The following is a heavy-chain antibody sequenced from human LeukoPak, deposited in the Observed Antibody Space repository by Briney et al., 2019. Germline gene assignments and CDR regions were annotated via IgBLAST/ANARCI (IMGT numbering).Heavy chain of an antibody. CDR3: VKAKYYSWSDGSSFDC. J-gene: IGHJ4*02. V-gene: IGHV3-64D*06. D-gene: IGHD1-1*01. Sequence: GALRLSCSGSGFTFSDYAMFWVRRAPGKGLEYVSAIMSNGRSTYLADTVKDRFTISRDNSKNMLYLQMSSLRPEDTAVYYCVKAKYYSWSDGSSFDCWGQGTLVTVSS. CDR2: IMSNGRST. CDR1: GFTFSDYA.